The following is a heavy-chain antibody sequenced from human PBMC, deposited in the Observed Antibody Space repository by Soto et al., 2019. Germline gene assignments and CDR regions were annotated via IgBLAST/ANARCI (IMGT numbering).Heavy chain of an antibody. J-gene: IGHJ4*02. D-gene: IGHD5-18*01. CDR3: ARGLNYTAMDVDY. CDR1: GGSFSGYY. CDR2: INHSGST. Sequence: PSETLSLTCAVYGGSFSGYYWSWIRQPPGKGLEWIGEINHSGSTNYNPSLKSRVTISVDTSKNQFSLKLSSVTAADTAVYYGARGLNYTAMDVDYWGQGTLVTVS. V-gene: IGHV4-34*01.